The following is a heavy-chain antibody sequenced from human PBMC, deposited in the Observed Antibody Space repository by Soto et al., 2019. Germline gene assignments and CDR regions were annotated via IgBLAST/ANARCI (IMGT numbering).Heavy chain of an antibody. CDR1: GGSVSSGGHF. CDR2: IYNSGTT. CDR3: ARGQPLDY. D-gene: IGHD5-18*01. J-gene: IGHJ4*02. V-gene: IGHV4-61*08. Sequence: QVQLQESGPGLVKPSETLSLTCTVSGGSVSSGGHFWTWIRQPPGKGLECIGYIYNSGTTYYNPSLRSRLAISLDTSQNQFSLMLTSVTAADTAVYFCARGQPLDYWGQGSLVTVSS.